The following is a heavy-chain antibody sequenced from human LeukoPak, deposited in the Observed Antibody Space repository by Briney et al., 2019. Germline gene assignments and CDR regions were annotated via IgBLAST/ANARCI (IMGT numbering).Heavy chain of an antibody. D-gene: IGHD3-10*01. Sequence: GESLKISCKGSGYSFTSYWIGWVRQMPGKGLEWMGIIYPGDSDAIYNPSFQGQVTMSADKSISTAYLQWNSMKASDTAIFYCARREGFGSGSSYFFDFWGQGTLVTVSS. V-gene: IGHV5-51*01. CDR1: GYSFTSYW. CDR3: ARREGFGSGSSYFFDF. CDR2: IYPGDSDA. J-gene: IGHJ4*02.